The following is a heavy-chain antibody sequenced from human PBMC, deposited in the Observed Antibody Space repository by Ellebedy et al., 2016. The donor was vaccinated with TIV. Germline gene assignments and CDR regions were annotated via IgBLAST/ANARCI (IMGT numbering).Heavy chain of an antibody. CDR2: ISNTGNT. CDR1: GASISSCF. CDR3: ARDRRGSYDF. Sequence: MPSETLSLTCTVSGASISSCFWSWIRQPPGKGLEWIGYISNTGNTNYNPSLKSRVSISLDTSRSQFSLSLTAVTAADTAVYFCARDRRGSYDFWGQGTLIAVSS. D-gene: IGHD3-10*01. V-gene: IGHV4-59*01. J-gene: IGHJ4*02.